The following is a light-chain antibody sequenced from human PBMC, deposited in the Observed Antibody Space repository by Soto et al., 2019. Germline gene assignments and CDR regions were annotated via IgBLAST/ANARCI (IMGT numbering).Light chain of an antibody. CDR2: HAS. V-gene: IGKV3-20*01. J-gene: IGKJ4*01. CDR3: QQYGDSLLT. Sequence: ENVLTQSPGTLSLSPGERATLSCRASQSIRSSYLAWYQQKPGQTPRLLIYHASNRATGIPDRFSGRGSGTDFTLTISRLEPEDFAVYYCQQYGDSLLTFGGGTKVEIK. CDR1: QSIRSSY.